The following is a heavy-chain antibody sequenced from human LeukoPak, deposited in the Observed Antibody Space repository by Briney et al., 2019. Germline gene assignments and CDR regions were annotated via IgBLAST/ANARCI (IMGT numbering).Heavy chain of an antibody. D-gene: IGHD5-12*01. CDR1: GFTLDDYA. CDR2: ISWNGGRT. CDR3: AKDTLVDIVAGYMDV. Sequence: PGRSLRLSCAASGFTLDDYAMHWVRQAPGKGLEWVSGISWNGGRTVYADSVKGRFTISRDNAKNSLYLQMNSLRGEDTALYYCAKDTLVDIVAGYMDVWGKGTSVTVSS. J-gene: IGHJ6*03. V-gene: IGHV3-9*01.